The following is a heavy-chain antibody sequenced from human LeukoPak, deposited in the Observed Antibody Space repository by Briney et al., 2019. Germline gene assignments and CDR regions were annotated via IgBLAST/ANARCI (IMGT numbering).Heavy chain of an antibody. V-gene: IGHV4-4*07. J-gene: IGHJ4*02. CDR2: IYTSGST. Sequence: SETLSLACTVSGGSISSYYWSWIRQPAGKGLEWIGRIYTSGSTNYNPPLKSRVTMSVDTSKNQFSLKLSSVTAADTAVYYCAREITLYFWSSYLDYWGQGTLVTVSS. D-gene: IGHD3-3*01. CDR1: GGSISSYY. CDR3: AREITLYFWSSYLDY.